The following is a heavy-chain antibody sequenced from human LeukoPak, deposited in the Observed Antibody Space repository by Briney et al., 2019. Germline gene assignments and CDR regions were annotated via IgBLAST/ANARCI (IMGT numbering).Heavy chain of an antibody. Sequence: GGSLRLSCAASGFTVSSNYMSRVRQAPGKGLEWVSSISSSSSYIYYADSVKGRFTISRDNAKNSLYLQMNSLRAEDTAVYYCARIMGESDYWGQGTLVTVSS. CDR2: ISSSSSYI. D-gene: IGHD3-16*01. CDR3: ARIMGESDY. J-gene: IGHJ4*02. CDR1: GFTVSSNY. V-gene: IGHV3-21*01.